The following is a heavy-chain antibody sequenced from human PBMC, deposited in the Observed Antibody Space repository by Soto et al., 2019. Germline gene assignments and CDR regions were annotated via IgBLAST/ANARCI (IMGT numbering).Heavy chain of an antibody. CDR1: GGSISSSSYY. CDR3: ARDLYWDYYYGMDV. J-gene: IGHJ6*02. D-gene: IGHD2-15*01. Sequence: KTSETLSLTCTVSGGSISSSSYYWGWIRQPPGKGLEWIGSIYYSGSTYYNPSLKSRVTISVDTSKNQFSLKLSSVTAADTAVYYCARDLYWDYYYGMDVWGQGTTVTVSS. CDR2: IYYSGST. V-gene: IGHV4-39*01.